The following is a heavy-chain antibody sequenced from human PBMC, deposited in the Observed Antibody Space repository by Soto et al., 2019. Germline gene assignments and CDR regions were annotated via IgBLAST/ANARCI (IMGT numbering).Heavy chain of an antibody. J-gene: IGHJ6*02. V-gene: IGHV4-30-4*08. CDR3: ARAIVVTIGGMDV. CDR1: GGSISSGGYY. D-gene: IGHD5-12*01. Sequence: PSETLSLTCTVSGGSISSGGYYWSWIRQHPGKGLEWIGYISYSGSTFFNPSLKSRVTISKDTSRNQFSLRLNSVTAADTAVYYCARAIVVTIGGMDVWGQGTTVTV. CDR2: ISYSGST.